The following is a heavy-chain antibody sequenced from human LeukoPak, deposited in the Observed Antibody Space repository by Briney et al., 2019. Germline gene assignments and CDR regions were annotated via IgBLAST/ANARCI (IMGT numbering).Heavy chain of an antibody. CDR2: ISSSDTI. CDR3: AAGAFGGFDY. V-gene: IGHV3-48*02. CDR1: GFTFSSYG. J-gene: IGHJ4*02. Sequence: GGSLRLSCAASGFTFSSYGMNWVRQAPGKGLEWVSYISSSDTIHYADSVKGRFTISRNNAKNSLYLQMNSLRDEDTAVYYCAAGAFGGFDYWGQGTLVTVSS. D-gene: IGHD3-16*01.